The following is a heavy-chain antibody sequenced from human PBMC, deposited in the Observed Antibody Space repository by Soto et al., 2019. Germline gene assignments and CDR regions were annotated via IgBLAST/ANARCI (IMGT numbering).Heavy chain of an antibody. CDR1: GGTFSSYA. CDR3: ARNGKTGGYPPFDY. D-gene: IGHD3-22*01. J-gene: IGHJ4*02. V-gene: IGHV1-69*13. Sequence: SVKVSCKASGGTFSSYAISWVRQAPGQGLEWMGGIIPIFGTANYAQKFQGRVAITADESTSTAYMELSSLRSEDTAVYYCARNGKTGGYPPFDYWGQGTLVTASS. CDR2: IIPIFGTA.